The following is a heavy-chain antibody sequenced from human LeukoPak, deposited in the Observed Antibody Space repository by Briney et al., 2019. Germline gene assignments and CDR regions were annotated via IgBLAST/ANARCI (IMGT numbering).Heavy chain of an antibody. D-gene: IGHD2-8*01. Sequence: PGRSLRLSCVASGFTFSTHNIHWVRQAPGKGLEWVSTISSSSSSYKYYADSVKGRFTISRDNAKNSLYLQMNSLRAEDTAVYYCARDFNGPSDYWGQGTLVTVSS. CDR2: ISSSSSSYK. CDR1: GFTFSTHN. V-gene: IGHV3-21*06. J-gene: IGHJ4*02. CDR3: ARDFNGPSDY.